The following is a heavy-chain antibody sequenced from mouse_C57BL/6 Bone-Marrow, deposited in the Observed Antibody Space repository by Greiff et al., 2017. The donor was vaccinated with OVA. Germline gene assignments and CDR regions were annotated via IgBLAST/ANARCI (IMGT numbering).Heavy chain of an antibody. Sequence: EVQRVESGGGLVKPGGSLKLSCAASGFTFSSYAMSWVRQTPEKRLQWVATISDGGSYTYYPDNVKGRFTISRDNAKNNLYLQMSHLKSKDTAMYYCERDNGYYGGAMDYWGQGTSVTVSS. J-gene: IGHJ4*01. CDR2: ISDGGSYT. CDR1: GFTFSSYA. D-gene: IGHD2-3*01. CDR3: ERDNGYYGGAMDY. V-gene: IGHV5-4*01.